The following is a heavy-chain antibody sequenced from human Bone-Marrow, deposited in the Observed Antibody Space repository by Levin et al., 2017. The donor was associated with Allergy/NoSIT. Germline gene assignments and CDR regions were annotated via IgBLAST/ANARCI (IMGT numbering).Heavy chain of an antibody. CDR1: GGSINTENYY. CDR2: VSYRGS. V-gene: IGHV4-39*01. Sequence: SETLSLTCSVSGGSINTENYYWGWTRQAPGKGLEWIGSVSYRGSYYSPSLKSRVTISVDTSWNQLSLKLRSVTAADTAIYYCTRITRDLSRYYYDMDVWGQGTTVAVSS. CDR3: TRITRDLSRYYYDMDV. J-gene: IGHJ6*02. D-gene: IGHD3-16*01.